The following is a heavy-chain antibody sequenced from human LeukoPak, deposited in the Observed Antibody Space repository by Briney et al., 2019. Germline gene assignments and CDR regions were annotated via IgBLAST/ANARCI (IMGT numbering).Heavy chain of an antibody. Sequence: SLRLSCAVSGFTFDDYAMHWVRQVPGKGLEWVSGINWNSDSIGYADSVKGRFTTSRDNAKNSLYLQMNSLRAEDTAVYYCASYGDYTIFYTPYFDYWGQGTLVTVSS. D-gene: IGHD4-17*01. CDR2: INWNSDSI. V-gene: IGHV3-9*01. J-gene: IGHJ4*02. CDR1: GFTFDDYA. CDR3: ASYGDYTIFYTPYFDY.